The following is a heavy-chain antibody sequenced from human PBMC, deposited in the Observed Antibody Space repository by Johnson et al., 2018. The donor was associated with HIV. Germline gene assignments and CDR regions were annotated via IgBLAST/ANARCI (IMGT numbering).Heavy chain of an antibody. CDR2: ISGRGGST. V-gene: IGHV3-23*04. CDR1: GFTFSSYA. J-gene: IGHJ3*01. CDR3: AFESGSYFRHAFDV. Sequence: VQLVESGGGLVQPGGSLRLSCAASGFTFSSYALTWVRQAPGRGLEWVSTISGRGGSTYYADSVKGRFTISSDNSKNTLYLQMNSLRSEDTAVYSCAFESGSYFRHAFDVWGQGTMVTVSS. D-gene: IGHD1-26*01.